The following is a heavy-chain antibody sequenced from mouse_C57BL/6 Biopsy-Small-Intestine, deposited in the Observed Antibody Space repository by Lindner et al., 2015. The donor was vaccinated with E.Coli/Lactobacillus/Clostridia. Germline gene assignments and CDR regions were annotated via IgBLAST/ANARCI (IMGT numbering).Heavy chain of an antibody. D-gene: IGHD1-1*01. CDR3: ARYGVRWWYFDV. CDR2: IRNKANGYTT. V-gene: IGHV7-3*01. CDR1: GFTFTDYY. J-gene: IGHJ1*03. Sequence: VQLQESGGGLVQPEGSLKLSCAASGFTFTDYYMSWVRQPPGKALEWLGFIRNKANGYTTEYSASVKGRFTISRDNSQSILYLQMNALRAEDSATYYCARYGVRWWYFDVWGTGTTVTVSS.